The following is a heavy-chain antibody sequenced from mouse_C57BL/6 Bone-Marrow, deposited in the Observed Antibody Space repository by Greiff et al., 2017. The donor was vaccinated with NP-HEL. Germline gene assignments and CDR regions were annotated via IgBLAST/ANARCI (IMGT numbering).Heavy chain of an antibody. V-gene: IGHV1-78*01. D-gene: IGHD1-1*02. Sequence: VQLQQSDAELVKPGASVKISCKVSGYTFTDHTIPWMKQRPEPGLEWIGYIYPRDGSTKYNEKFKGKATFTADKSSNTAYLQLNSLTSEDAAGYFLSRWWFFLRAWFAYGGQGTLVTVSA. J-gene: IGHJ3*01. CDR2: IYPRDGST. CDR3: SRWWFFLRAWFAY. CDR1: GYTFTDHT.